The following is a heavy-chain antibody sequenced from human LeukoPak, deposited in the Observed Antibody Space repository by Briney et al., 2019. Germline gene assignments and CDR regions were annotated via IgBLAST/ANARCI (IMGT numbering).Heavy chain of an antibody. Sequence: GGSLRLSCAASGFSFSSYSMNWVRQAPGKGLEWVSSISSSSSYIYYADSVKGRFTISRDNAKNSLYLQMNSLRAEDTAVYYCAKAYSGWFDYWGQGTLVTVSS. D-gene: IGHD6-19*01. CDR2: ISSSSSYI. V-gene: IGHV3-21*01. CDR3: AKAYSGWFDY. CDR1: GFSFSSYS. J-gene: IGHJ4*02.